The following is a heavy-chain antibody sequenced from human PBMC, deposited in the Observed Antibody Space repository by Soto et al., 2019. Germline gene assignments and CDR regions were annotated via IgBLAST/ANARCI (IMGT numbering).Heavy chain of an antibody. D-gene: IGHD5-18*01. CDR3: ATSVNSAMAFAY. V-gene: IGHV1-46*01. Sequence: ASVKVSCKASGYTFTHYYIHWVRQAPGQGLEWMGIINPNGGITTYAQKFRAGFSMTRDTSTSTVYLELSSLRSEDSAVYYCATSVNSAMAFAYRGQGPLLTVST. CDR1: GYTFTHYY. J-gene: IGHJ4*02. CDR2: INPNGGIT.